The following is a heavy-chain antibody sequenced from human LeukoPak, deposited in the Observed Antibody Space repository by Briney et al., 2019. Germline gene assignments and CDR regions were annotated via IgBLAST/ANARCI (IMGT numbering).Heavy chain of an antibody. V-gene: IGHV3-21*01. CDR3: ARAEDGSGSYYSGID. CDR2: ISSSSSYI. CDR1: GFTFSSYS. D-gene: IGHD3-10*01. Sequence: GGSLRLSCAASGFTFSSYSMNWVRQAPGKGLEWVSSISSSSSYIYYADSVKGRFTISRDNAKNSLYLQMNSLRAEDTAVYYCARAEDGSGSYYSGIDWCQGTLVTVSS. J-gene: IGHJ4*02.